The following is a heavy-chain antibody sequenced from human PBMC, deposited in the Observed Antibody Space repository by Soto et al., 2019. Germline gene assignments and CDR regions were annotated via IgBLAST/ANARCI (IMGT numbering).Heavy chain of an antibody. CDR2: INPSGGST. D-gene: IGHD3-22*01. V-gene: IGHV1-46*01. J-gene: IGHJ6*02. Sequence: ASVKLSCKACGYTFTSYYMHWVRQAPKQGLEWMGIINPSGGSTSYAQKFQGRVTMTRDTSTSTVYMELSSLRSEDTAVYYCARATYYYDSSGASGYYGMDVWGQGTTLTVSS. CDR3: ARATYYYDSSGASGYYGMDV. CDR1: GYTFTSYY.